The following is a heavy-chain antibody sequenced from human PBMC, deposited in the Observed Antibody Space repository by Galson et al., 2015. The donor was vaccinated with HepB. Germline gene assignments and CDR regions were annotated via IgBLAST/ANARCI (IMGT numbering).Heavy chain of an antibody. CDR2: IKQDGSEK. J-gene: IGHJ4*02. CDR1: GFTFSSYW. Sequence: SLRLSCAASGFTFSSYWMSWVRQAPGKGLEWVANIKQDGSEKYYVDSVKGRFTISRDNAKNSLYLQMNSLRAEDTAVYYCARVWEYYGSGHSDYWGQGTLVTVSS. D-gene: IGHD3-10*01. V-gene: IGHV3-7*03. CDR3: ARVWEYYGSGHSDY.